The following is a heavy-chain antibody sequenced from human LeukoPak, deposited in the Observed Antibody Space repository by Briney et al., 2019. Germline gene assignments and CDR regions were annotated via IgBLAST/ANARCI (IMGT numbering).Heavy chain of an antibody. Sequence: GGSLRLSCAASGFTFSSYGMHWVRQAPGKGLEWVAVIWYDGSNKYYADSVKGRFTISRDNSKNTLYLQMNSLRAEDTAVYCCARDSGPFRVSSSWKDWFDPWGQGTLVTVSS. CDR1: GFTFSSYG. D-gene: IGHD6-13*01. CDR3: ARDSGPFRVSSSWKDWFDP. CDR2: IWYDGSNK. V-gene: IGHV3-33*01. J-gene: IGHJ5*02.